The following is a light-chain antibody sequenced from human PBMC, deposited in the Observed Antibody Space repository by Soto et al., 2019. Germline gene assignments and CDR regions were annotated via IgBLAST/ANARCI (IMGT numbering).Light chain of an antibody. CDR1: SSDVGGYNY. J-gene: IGLJ2*01. CDR3: SSYTSSSTDVV. Sequence: QSALTQPASVSGSPGQSITISCTGTSSDVGGYNYVSWYQQHPGKAPKIMIYDVSNRPSGVSNRFSGSKSGNTASLTISGLQAEDEADYYCSSYTSSSTDVVFGGGTQLTVL. CDR2: DVS. V-gene: IGLV2-14*01.